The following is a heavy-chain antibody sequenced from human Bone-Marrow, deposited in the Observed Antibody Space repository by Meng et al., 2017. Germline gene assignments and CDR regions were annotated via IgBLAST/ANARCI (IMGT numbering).Heavy chain of an antibody. Sequence: ASLKVSCKASGYTFTGYYMHWVRQAPGQGLEWMGWINPNNGDTNYAEKFQGRVTMTRDTSVTTASMELSRLRSDDTAVYYCARVPWPDMMGYSWPSFDYWGQGTLVTVSS. CDR3: ARVPWPDMMGYSWPSFDY. V-gene: IGHV1-2*02. J-gene: IGHJ4*02. CDR2: INPNNGDT. D-gene: IGHD3-16*01. CDR1: GYTFTGYY.